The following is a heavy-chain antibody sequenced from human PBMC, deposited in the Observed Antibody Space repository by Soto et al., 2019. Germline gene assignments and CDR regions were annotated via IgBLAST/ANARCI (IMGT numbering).Heavy chain of an antibody. CDR1: GFNFGSYA. J-gene: IGHJ4*02. CDR3: AKEMETGYRGAFDS. CDR2: ISGSGGSP. V-gene: IGHV3-23*01. Sequence: EVQLLESGGGLVQPGGSLRLSCAAPGFNFGSYAMSWVRQAPGKGLEWVSGISGSGGSPYYPDSVQGRFTISKDKSNDTLYLHLTSLRAEDTAVYYCAKEMETGYRGAFDSWGQGTLVTVSS. D-gene: IGHD5-12*01.